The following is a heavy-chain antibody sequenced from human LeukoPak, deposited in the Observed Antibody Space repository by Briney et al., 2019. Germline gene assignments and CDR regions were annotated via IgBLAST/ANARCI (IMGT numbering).Heavy chain of an antibody. V-gene: IGHV1-58*02. Sequence: SVKVSCKASGFTFTSSTMPWVRHARGQRLEWIGWIVVGSGNTNYAEKFQERVTITRDMSTSTAYMELSSLRSEDTAVYYCAATRYDILTGYYPDYGMDVWGQGTTVTVSS. D-gene: IGHD3-9*01. CDR3: AATRYDILTGYYPDYGMDV. CDR1: GFTFTSST. J-gene: IGHJ6*02. CDR2: IVVGSGNT.